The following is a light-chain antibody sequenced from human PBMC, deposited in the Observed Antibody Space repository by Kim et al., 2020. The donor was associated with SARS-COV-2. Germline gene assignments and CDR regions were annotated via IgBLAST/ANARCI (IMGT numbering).Light chain of an antibody. CDR2: DAS. J-gene: IGKJ2*01. CDR3: QHQQLANWYT. CDR1: QTVSSF. V-gene: IGKV3-11*01. Sequence: EIVLTQSPATLSLSPGDRATLSCRASQTVSSFLAWFQQKPVQAPRLLIYDASKRATDIPARFSGSGFGTDFTLTISSLEPEDFAIYYCQHQQLANWYTFGQGTKLEI.